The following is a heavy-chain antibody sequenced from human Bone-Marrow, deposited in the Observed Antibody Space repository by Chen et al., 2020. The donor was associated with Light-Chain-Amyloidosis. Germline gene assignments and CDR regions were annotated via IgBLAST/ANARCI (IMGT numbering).Heavy chain of an antibody. D-gene: IGHD5-12*01. J-gene: IGHJ4*02. Sequence: IGWVRQMPGKGLEWMGVIYPDDSDARYSPSFEGQVTISADKSITTACLQWRSLKASDTAMYYCARRRDGYNFDYWGQGTLVTVSS. V-gene: IGHV5-51*01. CDR2: IYPDDSDA. CDR3: ARRRDGYNFDY.